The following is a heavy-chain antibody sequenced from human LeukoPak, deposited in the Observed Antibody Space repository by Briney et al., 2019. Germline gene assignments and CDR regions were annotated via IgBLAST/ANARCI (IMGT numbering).Heavy chain of an antibody. V-gene: IGHV4-39*01. CDR1: GGSISNSNSY. Sequence: SETLPLTCTVSGGSISNSNSYWGWVRQPPGKGLEWIGTIYYSGNTYYTPSLKSRVTISVDTSKNQFSLRLTSVTAADTAVYFCMRHEEEDGYNAKPFDFWGQGILVTVSS. D-gene: IGHD5-24*01. CDR2: IYYSGNT. CDR3: MRHEEEDGYNAKPFDF. J-gene: IGHJ4*02.